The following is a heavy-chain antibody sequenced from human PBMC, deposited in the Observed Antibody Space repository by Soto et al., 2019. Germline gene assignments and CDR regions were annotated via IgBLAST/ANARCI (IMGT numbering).Heavy chain of an antibody. V-gene: IGHV1-69*02. CDR3: EAYCSSTSCPRVYFDY. Sequence: SVKVSCKASGGTFSSYTISWVRQAPGQGLEWMGRIIPILGIANYAQKFQGRVTITADKSTSTAYMELSSLRSEDTAVYYCEAYCSSTSCPRVYFDYWGQGTLVTVSS. D-gene: IGHD2-2*01. J-gene: IGHJ4*02. CDR1: GGTFSSYT. CDR2: IIPILGIA.